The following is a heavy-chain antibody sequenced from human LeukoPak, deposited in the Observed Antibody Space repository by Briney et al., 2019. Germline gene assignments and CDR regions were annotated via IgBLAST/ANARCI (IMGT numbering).Heavy chain of an antibody. Sequence: GGSLRLSCAASGFTFSSYGMHWVRQAPGKGLEWVAFIRYDGSNKYYADSVKGRFTISRDNSKNTLYLQMNSLRAEDTAVYYCAREGSYSSSYYFDYWGQGTLVTVSS. D-gene: IGHD6-6*01. J-gene: IGHJ4*02. CDR2: IRYDGSNK. V-gene: IGHV3-30*02. CDR3: AREGSYSSSYYFDY. CDR1: GFTFSSYG.